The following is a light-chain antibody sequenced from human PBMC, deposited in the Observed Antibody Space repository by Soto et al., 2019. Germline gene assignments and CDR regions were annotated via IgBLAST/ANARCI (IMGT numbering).Light chain of an antibody. J-gene: IGLJ1*01. Sequence: QSALTQPAYVSGSRGQSITISCTGTSSDIGGYNFVSWYQQHPGKAPKLLIYDVRNRPSGVSNRFSGSKSGNTASLTISGLQAEDEADYYCNSYRTISTYVFGTGTKVTGL. CDR2: DVR. V-gene: IGLV2-14*01. CDR3: NSYRTISTYV. CDR1: SSDIGGYNF.